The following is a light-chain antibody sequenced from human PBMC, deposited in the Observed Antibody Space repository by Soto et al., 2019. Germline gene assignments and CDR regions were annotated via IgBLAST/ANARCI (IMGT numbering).Light chain of an antibody. CDR2: DNN. CDR1: SSNIGNNY. V-gene: IGLV1-51*01. CDR3: GTWASSLSAGEVV. J-gene: IGLJ2*01. Sequence: QSVLTQPPSVSAAPGQKVTISCSGSSSNIGNNYVSWYQQLPGTAPKLLIYDNNKRPSRIPDRFSGSKSGTSATLGITGLQTGDEAEYYCGTWASSLSAGEVVFGGGTKLTVL.